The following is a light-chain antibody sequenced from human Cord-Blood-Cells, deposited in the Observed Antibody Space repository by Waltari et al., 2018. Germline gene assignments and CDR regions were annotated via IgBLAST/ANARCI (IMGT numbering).Light chain of an antibody. CDR1: QSVSSN. Sequence: EIVMTQSPATLSVSPGERATLSCRASQSVSSNLDWYQQKTGQAPRLLNYGASTRATGLPATFSGSGSGTEFTLTISSLQSEDCAVYYCQQYNNWPPWTCGQGTKVEIK. CDR3: QQYNNWPPWT. J-gene: IGKJ1*01. CDR2: GAS. V-gene: IGKV3-15*01.